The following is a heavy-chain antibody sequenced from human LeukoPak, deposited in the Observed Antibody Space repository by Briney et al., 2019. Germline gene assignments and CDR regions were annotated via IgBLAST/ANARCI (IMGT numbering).Heavy chain of an antibody. D-gene: IGHD3-16*01. CDR3: VSAYGGLLDY. CDR2: ISGSGDTI. J-gene: IGHJ4*02. V-gene: IGHV3-48*03. CDR1: GFTFSAYE. Sequence: GGSLRLSCAASGFTFSAYEMNWVRQAPGKGLEWLSYISGSGDTIYYAESVKGRFTISRDNAKNSLYLQMSSLIAEDTAVYYCVSAYGGLLDYWGQGTLVTVSS.